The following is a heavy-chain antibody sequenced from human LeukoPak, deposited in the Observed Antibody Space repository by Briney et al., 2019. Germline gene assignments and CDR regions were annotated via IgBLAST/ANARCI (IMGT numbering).Heavy chain of an antibody. Sequence: SETLSLTCTVSGYSISSGYYWGWIRQPPGKGLEWIGSIYHSGSTYYNPSLKSRVTISVDTSKNQFSLKLSSVTAADTAVYYCARDLMYYYGSGSIDYWGQGTLVTVSS. J-gene: IGHJ4*02. V-gene: IGHV4-38-2*02. D-gene: IGHD3-10*01. CDR1: GYSISSGYY. CDR3: ARDLMYYYGSGSIDY. CDR2: IYHSGST.